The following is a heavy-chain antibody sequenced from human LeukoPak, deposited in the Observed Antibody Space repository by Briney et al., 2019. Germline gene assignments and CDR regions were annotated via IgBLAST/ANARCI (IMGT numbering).Heavy chain of an antibody. CDR2: ISSIGSYI. CDR1: GFTFSSYN. V-gene: IGHV3-21*01. Sequence: PGGSLRLSCAASGFTFSSYNMNWVRQAPAKGLEWVSSISSIGSYIYYADSVKGRFTISRDNAKNSLYLQMNSLRAEDTAVYYCAKTNSGYNRSPTDYWGQGTLVTVSS. J-gene: IGHJ4*02. D-gene: IGHD6-13*01. CDR3: AKTNSGYNRSPTDY.